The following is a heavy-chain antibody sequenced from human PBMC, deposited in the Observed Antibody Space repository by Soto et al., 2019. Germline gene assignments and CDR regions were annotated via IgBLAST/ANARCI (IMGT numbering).Heavy chain of an antibody. CDR1: GGSISSGGYS. D-gene: IGHD2-21*02. CDR2: IYYSGST. CDR3: ERVCGGACHDSMDV. V-gene: IGHV4-31*01. Sequence: QVQLQESGPGLVKPSQTLSLTCTVSGGSISSGGYSWSWIRQHPEKGLEWIGYIYYSGSTYYNPSIKSLVTISGETTKNQLTLKLRSVTAVDTAVYYCERVCGGACHDSMDVWGQGTTVTVSS. J-gene: IGHJ6*02.